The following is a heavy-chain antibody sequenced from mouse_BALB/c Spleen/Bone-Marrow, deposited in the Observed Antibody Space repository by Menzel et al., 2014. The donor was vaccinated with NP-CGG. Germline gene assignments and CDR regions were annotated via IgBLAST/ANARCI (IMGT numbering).Heavy chain of an antibody. D-gene: IGHD1-1*01. Sequence: EVQLQQSGAELVKPGASVKLSCTASGFNIKDTYMHWVKQRPEQGLEWIGRIDPANGNTKYAPKFQGKATITADTSSNTAYLQLSSLTSEDTAVYYCAMYYYGSSLFAYWGQGTLVTVSA. J-gene: IGHJ3*01. V-gene: IGHV14-3*02. CDR2: IDPANGNT. CDR3: AMYYYGSSLFAY. CDR1: GFNIKDTY.